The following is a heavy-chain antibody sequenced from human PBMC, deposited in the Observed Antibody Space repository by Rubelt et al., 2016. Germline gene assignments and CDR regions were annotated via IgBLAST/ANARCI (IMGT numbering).Heavy chain of an antibody. CDR2: VNGDGSGT. CDR3: ARGPGENYDNSGYLIDY. Sequence: EVRLVESGGGLVQPGGSLRLSCAASGFTVSSNYMNWVRQAPGKGLEWVSRVNGDGSGTRYADSVKGRLTLSSDNTKNTLYLQMNSRRAEETAVYYCARGPGENYDNSGYLIDYWGRGTLVTVSS. J-gene: IGHJ4*02. D-gene: IGHD3-22*01. V-gene: IGHV3-74*02. CDR1: GFTVSSNY.